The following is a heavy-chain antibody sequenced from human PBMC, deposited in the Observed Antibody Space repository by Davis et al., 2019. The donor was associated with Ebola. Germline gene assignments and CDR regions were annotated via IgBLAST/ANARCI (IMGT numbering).Heavy chain of an antibody. D-gene: IGHD5-18*01. CDR2: IYYSGST. V-gene: IGHV4-39*01. Sequence: MPSETLSLTCTVSGGSISSSSYYWGWIRQPPGKGLEWIGSIYYSGSTYYNPSLKSRVTISVDTSKNQFSLKLSSVTAADTAVYYCASLYGVQLWAWGQGTLVTVSS. J-gene: IGHJ5*02. CDR1: GGSISSSSYY. CDR3: ASLYGVQLWA.